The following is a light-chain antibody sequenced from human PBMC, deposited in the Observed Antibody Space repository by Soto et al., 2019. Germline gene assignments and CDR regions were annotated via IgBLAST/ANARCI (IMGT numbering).Light chain of an antibody. Sequence: EIVLTQSPGILSLSPGERATLSCRASQSVSSSYLAWYQQKPGQAPRLLIHGASTRATGTPDRFSGSGSGTDFTLTISRLEPEDFAVYYCQQYGSSPGITFGQGTRREIK. CDR2: GAS. CDR1: QSVSSSY. V-gene: IGKV3-20*01. J-gene: IGKJ5*01. CDR3: QQYGSSPGIT.